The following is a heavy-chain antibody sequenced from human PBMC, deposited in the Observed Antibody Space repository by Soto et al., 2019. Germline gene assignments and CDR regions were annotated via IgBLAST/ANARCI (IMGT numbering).Heavy chain of an antibody. CDR1: GGSISSSSYY. CDR2: IYYSGST. Sequence: SETLSLTCTVSGGSISSSSYYWGWIRQPPGKGLEWIGSIYYSGSTYYNPSLKSRVTISVDTSKNQFSLKLSSVTAADTAVYYFLKRCGGHLYLFSFRGQGTLDPGSS. V-gene: IGHV4-39*01. J-gene: IGHJ4*02. D-gene: IGHD3-10*01. CDR3: LKRCGGHLYLFSF.